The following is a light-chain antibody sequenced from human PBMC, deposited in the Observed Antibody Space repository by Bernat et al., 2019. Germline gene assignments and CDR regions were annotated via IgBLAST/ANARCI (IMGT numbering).Light chain of an antibody. J-gene: IGKJ4*01. CDR2: GVF. CDR1: QSVAGNY. V-gene: IGKV3-20*01. CDR3: QQYGESVT. Sequence: EIVMTQSPATLSVSPGERGTLSCRASQSVAGNYLAWYQLKPGQAPRLLLYGVFTRATGTPDRFSGSGSGTDFILTISRLEPEDVAVYYCQQYGESVTFGGGTKVEIK.